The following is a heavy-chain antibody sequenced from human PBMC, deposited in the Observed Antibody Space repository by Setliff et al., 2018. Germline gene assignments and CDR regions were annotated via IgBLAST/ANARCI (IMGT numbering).Heavy chain of an antibody. Sequence: PWGSLRLSCAASGFTFSSYWMHWVRQAPGKGLVWVSRINNDGSSTTYEDSVKGRFTISRDNAKNTLYLQMNSLRAEDTAVYYCARAHSSTLSVHDYWGQGTLVTVSS. V-gene: IGHV3-74*01. CDR3: ARAHSSTLSVHDY. CDR1: GFTFSSYW. D-gene: IGHD2-2*01. J-gene: IGHJ4*02. CDR2: INNDGSST.